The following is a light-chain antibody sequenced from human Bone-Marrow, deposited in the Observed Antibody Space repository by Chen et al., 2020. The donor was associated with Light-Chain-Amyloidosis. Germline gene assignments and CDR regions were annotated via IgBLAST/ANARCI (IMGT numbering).Light chain of an antibody. J-gene: IGLJ3*02. CDR3: QVWDRSSDRPV. V-gene: IGLV3-21*02. CDR2: DDS. Sequence: YVLTQPSSVSVAPGQTATLACGRNNIGSTSVHWYQQTPGQAPLLVVYDDSDRPSGIPERLSGSNSGNTATLTISRVEAGDEADYYCQVWDRSSDRPVFGGGTKLTVL. CDR1: NIGSTS.